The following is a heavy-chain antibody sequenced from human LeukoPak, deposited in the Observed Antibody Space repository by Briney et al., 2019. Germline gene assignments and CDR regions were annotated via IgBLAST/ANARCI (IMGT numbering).Heavy chain of an antibody. V-gene: IGHV1-8*02. CDR1: GYRFITFG. D-gene: IGHD2-2*01. J-gene: IGHJ4*02. Sequence: ASVKVSCKTSGYRFITFGINWVRQATGQGLEWMGWMNPNSGNTGYAQKFQGRVTMTRNTSISTAYMELSSLRSEDTAVYYCARAPRYCSSTSCQYYFDYWGQGTLVTVSS. CDR3: ARAPRYCSSTSCQYYFDY. CDR2: MNPNSGNT.